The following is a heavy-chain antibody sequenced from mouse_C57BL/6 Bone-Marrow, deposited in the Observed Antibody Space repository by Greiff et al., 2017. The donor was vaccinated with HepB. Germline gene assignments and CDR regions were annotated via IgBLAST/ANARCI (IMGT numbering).Heavy chain of an antibody. Sequence: LVESGAELVKPGASVKISCKASGYAFSSYWMNWVKQRPGKGLEWIGQIYPGDGDTNYNGKFKGKATLTADKSSSTAYMQLSSLTSEDSAVYFCARDYYGSSFLYWYFDVWGTGTTVTVSS. V-gene: IGHV1-80*01. CDR3: ARDYYGSSFLYWYFDV. CDR1: GYAFSSYW. D-gene: IGHD1-1*01. CDR2: IYPGDGDT. J-gene: IGHJ1*03.